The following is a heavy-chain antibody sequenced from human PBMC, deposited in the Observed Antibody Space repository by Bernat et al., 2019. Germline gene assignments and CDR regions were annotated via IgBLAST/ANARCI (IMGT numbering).Heavy chain of an antibody. J-gene: IGHJ4*02. Sequence: EVQLLESGGGLVQPGGSLRLSCVASGFTFSTYAMGWVRQAPGKGLGWVSALTNSGDRTYYGDSVKGRFTISRDNSKNTVYLQMNSLRAEDTAVYYCAKDALRTSGWYHFDYWGQGALVTVSS. D-gene: IGHD6-19*01. CDR1: GFTFSTYA. CDR2: LTNSGDRT. CDR3: AKDALRTSGWYHFDY. V-gene: IGHV3-23*01.